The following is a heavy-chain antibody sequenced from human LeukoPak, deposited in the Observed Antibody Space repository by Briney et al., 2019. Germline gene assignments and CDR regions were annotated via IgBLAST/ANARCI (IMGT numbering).Heavy chain of an antibody. Sequence: GGSLRLSCAASGFTVSSNYMSWVRQAPGKGLEWVSVIYSGGSTYYADSVKGRFTISRHNSKNTLYLQMNSLRAEDTAVYYCARNGRDYCSSTSCYPKRRGDYYYYGMDVWGQGTTVTVSS. J-gene: IGHJ6*02. CDR2: IYSGGST. V-gene: IGHV3-53*04. CDR1: GFTVSSNY. CDR3: ARNGRDYCSSTSCYPKRRGDYYYYGMDV. D-gene: IGHD2-2*01.